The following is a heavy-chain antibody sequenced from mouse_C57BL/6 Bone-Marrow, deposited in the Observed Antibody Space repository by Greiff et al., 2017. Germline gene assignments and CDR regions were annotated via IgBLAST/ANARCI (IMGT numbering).Heavy chain of an antibody. CDR3: ADYETWCAY. Sequence: VQLQQSGPVLVKPGASVKMSCKASGYTFTDYYMNWVKQSHGKSLEWIGVINPYNGGTSYNQKFKGKATLTVDKSSSTAYMELNSLTSEDSAVYYCADYETWCAYWGQGTLVTVSA. CDR2: INPYNGGT. CDR1: GYTFTDYY. J-gene: IGHJ3*01. D-gene: IGHD2-4*01. V-gene: IGHV1-19*01.